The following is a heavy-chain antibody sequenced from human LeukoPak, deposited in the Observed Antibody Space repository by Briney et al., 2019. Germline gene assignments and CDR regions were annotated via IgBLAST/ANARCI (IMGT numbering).Heavy chain of an antibody. J-gene: IGHJ3*02. Sequence: ASVKVSCKASGYTFTSYGISWVRQAPGQGLEWMGWISAYNGNTNYAQKLQGRVTITRDTSASTAYMELSSLRSEDTAVYYCARDSGVVGATYALDIWGQGTMVTVSS. CDR3: ARDSGVVGATYALDI. D-gene: IGHD1-26*01. V-gene: IGHV1-18*01. CDR1: GYTFTSYG. CDR2: ISAYNGNT.